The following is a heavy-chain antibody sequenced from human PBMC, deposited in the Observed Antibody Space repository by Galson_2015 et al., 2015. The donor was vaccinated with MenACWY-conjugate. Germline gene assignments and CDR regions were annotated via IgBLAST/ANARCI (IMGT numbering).Heavy chain of an antibody. CDR1: GYTFSDYY. CDR2: IDPSSGGA. J-gene: IGHJ6*02. V-gene: IGHV1-2*04. Sequence: SVKVSCKASGYTFSDYYIHWVRQAPGQGLEWMGWIDPSSGGATSAQTFQGWVTMTRDTSTTTAYMDLSRLKSDDTAIYYCARGGKGTLAAHYYYGLNVWGQGTPVAVSS. CDR3: ARGGKGTLAAHYYYGLNV. D-gene: IGHD1-7*01.